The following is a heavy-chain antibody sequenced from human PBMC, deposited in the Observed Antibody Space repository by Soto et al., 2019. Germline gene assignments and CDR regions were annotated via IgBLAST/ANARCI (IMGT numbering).Heavy chain of an antibody. CDR3: ARGNTDPFCSGGSCYPYYFDY. V-gene: IGHV4-34*01. D-gene: IGHD2-15*01. CDR2: INHSGST. Sequence: GPGPLPPSETLSLTCAVYGGSFSGYYWSWIRQPPGKGLEWIGEINHSGSTNYNPSLKSRVTISVDTSKNQFSLKLSSVTAADTAVYYCARGNTDPFCSGGSCYPYYFDYWGQGTLVTVSS. CDR1: GGSFSGYY. J-gene: IGHJ4*02.